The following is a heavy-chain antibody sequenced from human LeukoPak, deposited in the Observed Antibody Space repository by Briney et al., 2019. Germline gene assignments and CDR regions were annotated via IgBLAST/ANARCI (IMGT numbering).Heavy chain of an antibody. J-gene: IGHJ5*02. V-gene: IGHV1-18*01. CDR2: ISAYNGNT. Sequence: ASVKVSCKASGYTFTSYGISWVRQAPGQGLEWMGWISAYNGNTNYAQKLQGRVTMTTDTSTSTAYMELRSLRSDDTAVYYCARDTAVVVPAAIRPNWFDPWGQGTLVTASS. D-gene: IGHD2-2*02. CDR3: ARDTAVVVPAAIRPNWFDP. CDR1: GYTFTSYG.